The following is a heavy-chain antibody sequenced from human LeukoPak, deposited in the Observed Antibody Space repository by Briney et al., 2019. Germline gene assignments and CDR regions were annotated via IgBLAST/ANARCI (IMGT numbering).Heavy chain of an antibody. Sequence: PSETLSLTCTVSGGSLSSGSYYWRWIRQPAGKGLEWLGRIYTSGSTNYNPSLKSRVTISVDTSKNQFSLKLSSVTAADTAMYYCARVGYCSSTSCLGTYFDYWGQGTLVTVSS. CDR1: GGSLSSGSYY. V-gene: IGHV4-61*02. J-gene: IGHJ4*02. CDR2: IYTSGST. CDR3: ARVGYCSSTSCLGTYFDY. D-gene: IGHD2-2*03.